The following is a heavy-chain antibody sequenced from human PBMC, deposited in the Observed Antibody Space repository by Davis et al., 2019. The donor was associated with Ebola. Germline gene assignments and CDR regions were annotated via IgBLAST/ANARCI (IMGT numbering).Heavy chain of an antibody. V-gene: IGHV5-51*01. CDR1: GYTFTNYW. D-gene: IGHD6-13*01. J-gene: IGHJ4*02. CDR2: IYPGDSDT. CDR3: ARGGQQLGYFDY. Sequence: GESLKISCKGSGYTFTNYWIGWVRQMPGKGLEWMGMIYPGDSDTRYSPSFQGQVTISVDKSISTAYLQWSSLKASDSAMYYCARGGQQLGYFDYWGQGTLVTVSS.